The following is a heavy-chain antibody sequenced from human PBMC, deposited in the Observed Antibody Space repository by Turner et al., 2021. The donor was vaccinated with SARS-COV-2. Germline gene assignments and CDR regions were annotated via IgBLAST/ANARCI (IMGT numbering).Heavy chain of an antibody. V-gene: IGHV4-39*01. CDR1: GGSIRSSSYY. CDR3: ATRTVDLSGSYYCFDY. CDR2: IYYSGST. J-gene: IGHJ4*02. D-gene: IGHD1-26*01. Sequence: QLQLQESGPGMVKPSETLSLNCTVSGGSIRSSSYYWGWIRQPPGKGLEWIGSIYYSGSTYYNPSLKSRVTISVDTSKNQFSLRLSSVTAADTAVYYCATRTVDLSGSYYCFDYWGQGTLVTVSS.